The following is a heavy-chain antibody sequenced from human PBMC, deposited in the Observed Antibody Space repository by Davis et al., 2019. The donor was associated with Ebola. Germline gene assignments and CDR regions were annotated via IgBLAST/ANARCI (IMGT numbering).Heavy chain of an antibody. Sequence: PGGSLRLSCAASGFTVNSNYMSWVRQAPGKGLEWVSVIYSGGSTYYADSVKGRFTISRDNSKNTLYLQMNSLRAEDTAVYYCASVSHYDFWSGRPAYDGMDVWGKGTTVTVSS. V-gene: IGHV3-53*01. CDR3: ASVSHYDFWSGRPAYDGMDV. CDR2: IYSGGST. D-gene: IGHD3-3*01. J-gene: IGHJ6*04. CDR1: GFTVNSNY.